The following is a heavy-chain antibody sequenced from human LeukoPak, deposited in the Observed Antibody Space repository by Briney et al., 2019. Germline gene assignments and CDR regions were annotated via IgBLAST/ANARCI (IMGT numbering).Heavy chain of an antibody. J-gene: IGHJ4*02. D-gene: IGHD6-19*01. CDR2: ISWNSGSI. Sequence: GGSLRLSCAASGFSFDDYDMHWVRQAPGTGLEWVSSISWNSGSIAYADSVKGRFIISRDNAKDSLYLQMNSLRVEDTALYYCAKLAVAGSFDYWGQGTLVTVSS. CDR3: AKLAVAGSFDY. V-gene: IGHV3-9*01. CDR1: GFSFDDYD.